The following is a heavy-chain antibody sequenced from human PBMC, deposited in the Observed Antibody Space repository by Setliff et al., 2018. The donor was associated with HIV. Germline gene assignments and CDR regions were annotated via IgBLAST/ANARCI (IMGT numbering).Heavy chain of an antibody. CDR3: ARHPNYYGSGSYQTFDY. CDR1: GYSISSGYY. Sequence: PSETLSLTCAVSGYSISSGYYWGWIRQPPGEGLEWIGSIYHSGSTYYNPSLKSRVTISVDTSKNQFSLKLSSVTAADTAVYYCARHPNYYGSGSYQTFDYWGQGTLVTVSS. J-gene: IGHJ4*02. CDR2: IYHSGST. D-gene: IGHD3-10*01. V-gene: IGHV4-38-2*01.